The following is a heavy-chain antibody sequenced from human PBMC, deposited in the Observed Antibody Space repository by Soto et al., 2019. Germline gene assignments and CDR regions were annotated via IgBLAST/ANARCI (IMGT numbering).Heavy chain of an antibody. CDR1: GGSISSGGYS. CDR3: ARDQLEGNWFDP. V-gene: IGHV4-30-2*01. Sequence: TSETLSLTCAVSGGSISSGGYSWNWIRQPPGKGLEWIGYIYHSGSTLYNPSPKSRVTISVDKSKNQFSLKLTSVTAADKAVYYCARDQLEGNWFDPWGQGTLVTVSS. D-gene: IGHD1-1*01. CDR2: IYHSGST. J-gene: IGHJ5*02.